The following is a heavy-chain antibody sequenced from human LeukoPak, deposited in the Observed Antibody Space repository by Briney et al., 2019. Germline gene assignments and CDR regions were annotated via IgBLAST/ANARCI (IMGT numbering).Heavy chain of an antibody. J-gene: IGHJ6*03. CDR2: IYTSGST. D-gene: IGHD6-6*01. CDR1: GGSISSYY. Sequence: SETLSLTCTVSGGSISSYYWSWIRQPPGKGLEWIGYIYTSGSTNYNPSRKSRVTISVATSKDQFSLKLSSVTAADTAVYYCARHAARRGYYYYYYMDVWGKGTTVTVSS. CDR3: ARHAARRGYYYYYYMDV. V-gene: IGHV4-4*09.